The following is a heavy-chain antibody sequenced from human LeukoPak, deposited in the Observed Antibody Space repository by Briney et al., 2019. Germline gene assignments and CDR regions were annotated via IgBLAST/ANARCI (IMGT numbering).Heavy chain of an antibody. J-gene: IGHJ3*02. D-gene: IGHD4-17*01. CDR3: AREKLDETNGDYPCGLDI. CDR1: GVSISSYY. V-gene: IGHV4-59*01. CDR2: IYYSGST. Sequence: SETLSLTCTVSGVSISSYYWSWIRQPPGKGLEWIGYIYYSGSTNYNPSLRSRVTISVDTSKNQFSLKLSSVTAADTAVYYCAREKLDETNGDYPCGLDIWGQGTMVTVSS.